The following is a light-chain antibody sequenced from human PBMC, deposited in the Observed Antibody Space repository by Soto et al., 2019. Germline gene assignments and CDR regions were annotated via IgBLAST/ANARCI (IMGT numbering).Light chain of an antibody. Sequence: EIVLTQSPATLSLSPGERATLSCRASQTVSSYLLWYQQKPGQAPRPLIYDASNRASGTPARFSGSGSETDFTLTISSLEPEDFAVYYCQHRMNWPLTFGQGTRLEIK. V-gene: IGKV3-11*01. CDR3: QHRMNWPLT. CDR1: QTVSSY. J-gene: IGKJ5*01. CDR2: DAS.